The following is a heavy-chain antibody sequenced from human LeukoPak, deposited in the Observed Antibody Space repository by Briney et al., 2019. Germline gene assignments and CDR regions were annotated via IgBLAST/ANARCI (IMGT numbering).Heavy chain of an antibody. CDR2: IYYSGST. D-gene: IGHD3-3*01. J-gene: IGHJ4*02. V-gene: IGHV4-30-4*01. Sequence: SETLSLTCTVSGGSISSGDYYWSWIRQPPGKGLERIGYIYYSGSTYYNPSLKSRVTISVDTSKNQFSLKLSSVTAADTAVYYCARERTIFGVVMAGYYFDYWGQGTLVTVSS. CDR3: ARERTIFGVVMAGYYFDY. CDR1: GGSISSGDYY.